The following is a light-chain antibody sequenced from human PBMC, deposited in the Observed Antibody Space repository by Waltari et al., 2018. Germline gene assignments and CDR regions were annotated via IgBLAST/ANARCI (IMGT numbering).Light chain of an antibody. J-gene: IGKJ4*01. CDR2: AVS. V-gene: IGKV1-9*01. Sequence: IQLTQSPSSLSASVGDRVTIPCRAGQGISSHLTWYRQRPGKAPEVLIYAVSTLQSGVPSRFSGSGSGADFALTISSLQTEDFATYYCQQVHSFPLTFGGGTKVEIK. CDR3: QQVHSFPLT. CDR1: QGISSH.